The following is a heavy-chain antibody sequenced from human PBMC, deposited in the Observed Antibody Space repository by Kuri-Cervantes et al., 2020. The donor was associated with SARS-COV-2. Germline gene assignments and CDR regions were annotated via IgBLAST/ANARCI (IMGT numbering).Heavy chain of an antibody. CDR3: ARDEDSSGSDY. J-gene: IGHJ4*02. CDR2: IIPIFGIA. Sequence: SVKVSCNASGGTFSSYAISWVRQAPGQGLEWMGRIIPIFGIANYAQKFQGRVTITADKSTSTAYMELSSLRSEDTAVYYCARDEDSSGSDYWGQGTLVTVSS. CDR1: GGTFSSYA. D-gene: IGHD6-19*01. V-gene: IGHV1-69*04.